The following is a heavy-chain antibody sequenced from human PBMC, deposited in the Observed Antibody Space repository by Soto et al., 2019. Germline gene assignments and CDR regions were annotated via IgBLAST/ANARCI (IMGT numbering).Heavy chain of an antibody. J-gene: IGHJ6*02. D-gene: IGHD5-12*01. CDR3: ARSGYSGYEYYYHGMDV. V-gene: IGHV1-46*01. Sequence: ASVKVSCKASGYTFTSYYMHWVRQAPGQGLEWMGIINPSGGSTSYAQKFQGRVTMTRDTSTSTVYMELSSPRSEDTAVYYCARSGYSGYEYYYHGMDVWGQGTTVTVSS. CDR1: GYTFTSYY. CDR2: INPSGGST.